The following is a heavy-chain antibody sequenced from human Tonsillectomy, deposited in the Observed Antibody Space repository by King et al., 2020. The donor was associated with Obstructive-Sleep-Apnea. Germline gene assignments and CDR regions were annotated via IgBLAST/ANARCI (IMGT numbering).Heavy chain of an antibody. CDR3: ARDPGDSSGYYFNWFDP. CDR1: GGSISRSNW. V-gene: IGHV4-4*02. J-gene: IGHJ5*02. Sequence: QLQESGPGLVKPSGTLSLTCAVSGGSISRSNWWSWVRQSPGKGLEWIGEIYHSGSTNYNPSLKSRVTISVDKSKNQFSLKLSSVTAADTAVYYCARDPGDSSGYYFNWFDPWGQGTLVTVSS. CDR2: IYHSGST. D-gene: IGHD3-22*01.